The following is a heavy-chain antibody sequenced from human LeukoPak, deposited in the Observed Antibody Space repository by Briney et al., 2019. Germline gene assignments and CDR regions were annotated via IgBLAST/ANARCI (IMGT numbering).Heavy chain of an antibody. CDR2: INHSGST. CDR3: ARLYIGGYSRSTNYNWFDP. CDR1: GFTFSDYY. D-gene: IGHD6-13*01. Sequence: GSLRLSCAASGFTFSDYYMSWIRQPPGKGLEWIGEINHSGSTNYNPSIKSRVTISVDTSKNQFSLNLTSATAADTAVYYCARLYIGGYSRSTNYNWFDPWGQGTLVTVSS. J-gene: IGHJ5*02. V-gene: IGHV4-34*01.